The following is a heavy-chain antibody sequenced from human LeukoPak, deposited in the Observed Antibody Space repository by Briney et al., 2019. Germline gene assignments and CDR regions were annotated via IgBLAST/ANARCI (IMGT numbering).Heavy chain of an antibody. J-gene: IGHJ4*02. D-gene: IGHD6-19*01. CDR1: GYTFTGYY. V-gene: IGHV1-2*02. CDR2: INPNSGGT. CDR3: ARALLAVAGIYYFDY. Sequence: GASVKVSCTASGYTFTGYYMHWVRQAPGQGLEWMGWINPNSGGTNYAQKFQGRVTMTRDTSISTAYMELSRLRSDDTAVYYCARALLAVAGIYYFDYWGQGTLVTVSS.